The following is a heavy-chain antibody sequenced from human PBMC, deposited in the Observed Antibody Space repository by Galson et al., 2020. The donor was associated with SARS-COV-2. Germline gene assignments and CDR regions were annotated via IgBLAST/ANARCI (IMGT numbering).Heavy chain of an antibody. CDR1: GGSFSGYY. CDR2: INHSGST. D-gene: IGHD6-13*01. CDR3: ARSSYSSSWYGQMYYFDY. J-gene: IGHJ4*02. V-gene: IGHV4-34*01. Sequence: SQASETLSLTCAVYGGSFSGYYWSWIRQPPGKGLEWIGEINHSGSTNYNPSLKSRVTISVDTSKNQFSLKLSSVTAADTAVYYCARSSYSSSWYGQMYYFDYWGQGTLVTVSS.